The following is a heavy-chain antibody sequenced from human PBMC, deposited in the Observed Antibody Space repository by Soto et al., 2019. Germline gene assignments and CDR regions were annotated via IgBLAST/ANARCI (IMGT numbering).Heavy chain of an antibody. CDR2: ISHDGSKK. J-gene: IGHJ4*02. V-gene: IGHV3-30*18. Sequence: PGGSLRLSCAASGFTSSNYGMHWGRQAPGKGLEWVAVISHDGSKKKYADSVKGRFTISRDNSKNTMYLQMDSLRAEDTAVYHCAKGVAAWSGDLYDYPDVRSPGYWGQGTLVAV. CDR1: GFTSSNYG. D-gene: IGHD3-3*01. CDR3: AKGVAAWSGDLYDYPDVRSPGY.